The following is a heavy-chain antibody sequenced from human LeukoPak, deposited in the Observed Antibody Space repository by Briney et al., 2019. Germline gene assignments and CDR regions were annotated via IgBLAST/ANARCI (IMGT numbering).Heavy chain of an antibody. Sequence: SGGSLRLSCAASGFTFSSYAMHWVRQAPGKGLEWVAVISYDGSNKYYADSVKGRFTISRDNSKNTLYLQMNSLRAEDTAVYYCARDENRCITIFPYYFDYWGQGTLVTVSS. D-gene: IGHD3-3*01. CDR3: ARDENRCITIFPYYFDY. J-gene: IGHJ4*02. V-gene: IGHV3-30*01. CDR1: GFTFSSYA. CDR2: ISYDGSNK.